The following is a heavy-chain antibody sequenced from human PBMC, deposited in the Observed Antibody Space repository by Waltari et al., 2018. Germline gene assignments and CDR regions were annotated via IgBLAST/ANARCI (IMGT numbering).Heavy chain of an antibody. V-gene: IGHV3-48*04. CDR2: ISSSSSTI. J-gene: IGHJ4*02. D-gene: IGHD5-12*01. CDR1: GFTFSSYS. CDR3: ARDSGGLSGTEIDY. Sequence: EVQLVESGGGLVQPGGSLRLSCAASGFTFSSYSMNWVRQAPGKGLEWVSYISSSSSTIYYADSVKGRFTISRDNAKNSLYLQMNSLRAEDTAVYYCARDSGGLSGTEIDYWGQGTLVTVSS.